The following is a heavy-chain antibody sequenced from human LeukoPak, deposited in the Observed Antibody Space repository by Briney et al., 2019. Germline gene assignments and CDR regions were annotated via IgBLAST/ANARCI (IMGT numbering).Heavy chain of an antibody. CDR3: ARNPPAAGWFYYGMDV. CDR1: GFGFSSYV. V-gene: IGHV3-30-3*01. CDR2: ISYDGSNT. D-gene: IGHD3-9*01. Sequence: GRFLRLSCAASGFGFSSYVMHWVRQAPGKGLEWVAVISYDGSNTYYTDSVKGRFTISRDNSKNTLYLQMNSLRAEDTAMYYCARNPPAAGWFYYGMDVWGQGTTVIVSS. J-gene: IGHJ6*02.